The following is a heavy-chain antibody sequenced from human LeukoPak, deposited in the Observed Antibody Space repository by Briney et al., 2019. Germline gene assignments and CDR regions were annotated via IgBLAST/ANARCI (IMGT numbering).Heavy chain of an antibody. CDR2: IRSKAYGGTT. Sequence: GGFLRLSCTASGFTFGDYAMSWVRQAPGKGLEWVGFIRSKAYGGTTEYAASVKGRFTISRDDSKSIAYLQMNSLKTEDTAVYYCTRDLGYSSSSFGMDVWGQGTTVTVSS. J-gene: IGHJ6*02. CDR3: TRDLGYSSSSFGMDV. V-gene: IGHV3-49*04. CDR1: GFTFGDYA. D-gene: IGHD6-6*01.